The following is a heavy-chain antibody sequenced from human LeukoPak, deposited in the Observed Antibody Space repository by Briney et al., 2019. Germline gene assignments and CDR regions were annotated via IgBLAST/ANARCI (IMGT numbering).Heavy chain of an antibody. V-gene: IGHV1-2*02. CDR3: ARDQLWFGANFDY. CDR2: INPNSGGT. D-gene: IGHD3-10*01. J-gene: IGHJ4*02. CDR1: GYTFTGYY. Sequence: ASAKVSCKASGYTFTGYYMHWVRRAPGQGLEWMGWINPNSGGTNYAQKFQGRVTMTRDASISTAYMELSRLRSDDTAVYYCARDQLWFGANFDYWGQGTLVTVSS.